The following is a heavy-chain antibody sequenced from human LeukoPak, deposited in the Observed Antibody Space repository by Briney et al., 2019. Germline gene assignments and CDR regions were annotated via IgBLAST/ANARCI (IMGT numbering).Heavy chain of an antibody. Sequence: PGRSLRLSCAASGFTFDDYAMHWVRQAPGKGLEWVSGISWNSGSIGYADSVKGRFTISRDNAKNSLYLQMNSLRAEDTALYYCAKDMGSGYPDYWGQGTLVTVSS. V-gene: IGHV3-9*01. CDR1: GFTFDDYA. CDR3: AKDMGSGYPDY. D-gene: IGHD3-22*01. J-gene: IGHJ4*02. CDR2: ISWNSGSI.